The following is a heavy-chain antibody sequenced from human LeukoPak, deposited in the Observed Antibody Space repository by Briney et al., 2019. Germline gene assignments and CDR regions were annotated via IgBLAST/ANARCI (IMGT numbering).Heavy chain of an antibody. CDR2: ISGSGGST. J-gene: IGHJ4*02. CDR3: AKSPSSTYYHYDY. Sequence: PGGSLRLSCAASGFTFSSYAMSWVRQAPGKGLEWVSVISGSGGSTYYADSVKGRFTISRDNSKNTLFLQMNSLRAEDTAVYSCAKSPSSTYYHYDYWGQGTLVTVSS. V-gene: IGHV3-23*01. CDR1: GFTFSSYA. D-gene: IGHD3-22*01.